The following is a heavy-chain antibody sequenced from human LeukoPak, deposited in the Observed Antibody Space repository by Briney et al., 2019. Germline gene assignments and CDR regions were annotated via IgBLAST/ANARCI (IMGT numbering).Heavy chain of an antibody. V-gene: IGHV1-46*01. CDR1: GYTFTSYY. D-gene: IGHD3-10*01. CDR3: ASRLHGNYYGSGSYPYYFDY. Sequence: ASVKVSCKASGYTFTSYYMHWVRQAPGQGLEWMGIINPSGGSTSYAQKFQGRVTMTRVTSTSTVYMELSSLRSEDTAVYYCASRLHGNYYGSGSYPYYFDYWGQGTLVTVSS. CDR2: INPSGGST. J-gene: IGHJ4*02.